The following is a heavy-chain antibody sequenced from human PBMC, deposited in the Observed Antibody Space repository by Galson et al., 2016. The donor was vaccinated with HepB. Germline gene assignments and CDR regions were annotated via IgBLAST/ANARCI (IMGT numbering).Heavy chain of an antibody. J-gene: IGHJ4*02. CDR2: IRPQRDRKTP. V-gene: IGHV3-15*01. CDR3: YGHLDY. Sequence: LRLSCAASGFTFSKAWFTWVRQAPGKGLEWVGRIRPQRDRKTPVYAAPVEGRFTISRDDTKNTLYLKMNSLTPEDTALYYCYGHLDYWGRGTLVTVSS. D-gene: IGHD4-17*01. CDR1: GFTFSKAW.